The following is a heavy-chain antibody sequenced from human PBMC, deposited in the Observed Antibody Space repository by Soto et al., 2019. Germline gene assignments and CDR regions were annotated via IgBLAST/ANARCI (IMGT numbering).Heavy chain of an antibody. CDR1: GGSISSSSYY. CDR2: IYYSGST. Sequence: SETLSLTCTVSGGSISSSSYYWGWIRQPPGKGLEWIGSIYYSGSTYYNPSLKSRVTISVDTSKNQFSLKLSSVTAADTAVYYCARQGTSYYDSSGYYYHYYYGMDVWGQGTTVTVSS. V-gene: IGHV4-39*01. D-gene: IGHD3-22*01. CDR3: ARQGTSYYDSSGYYYHYYYGMDV. J-gene: IGHJ6*02.